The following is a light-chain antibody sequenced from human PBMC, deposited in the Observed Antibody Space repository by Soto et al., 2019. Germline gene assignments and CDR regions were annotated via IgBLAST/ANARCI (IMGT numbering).Light chain of an antibody. V-gene: IGKV4-1*01. Sequence: DIVMTQSPDSLAVSLGERATINCKSSQSVLYTSNNKNYLAWYRQRPGQPPKFLLYWASTRASGVPDRFSGSGSGTDFTLTISSLQAEDVAVYYCQQYATTPLTFGQGTRLEIK. CDR3: QQYATTPLT. CDR1: QSVLYTSNNKNY. J-gene: IGKJ5*01. CDR2: WAS.